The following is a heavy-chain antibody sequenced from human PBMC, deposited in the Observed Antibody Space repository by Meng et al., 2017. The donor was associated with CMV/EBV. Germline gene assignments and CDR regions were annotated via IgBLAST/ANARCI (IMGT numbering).Heavy chain of an antibody. CDR1: GGSVSSGSYY. D-gene: IGHD3-22*01. CDR2: IYYSGST. Sequence: SETLSLTCTVSGGSVSSGSYYWSWIRQPPGKGLEWIGYIYYSGSTNYNPSLKSRVTISVDTSKNQFSLKLSSVTAADTAVYYCARSSYYDSSGYYYLGGMDVWGQGTTVTVS. V-gene: IGHV4-61*01. CDR3: ARSSYYDSSGYYYLGGMDV. J-gene: IGHJ6*02.